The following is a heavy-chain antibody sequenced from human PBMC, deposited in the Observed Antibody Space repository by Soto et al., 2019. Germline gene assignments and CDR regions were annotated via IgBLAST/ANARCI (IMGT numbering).Heavy chain of an antibody. V-gene: IGHV1-69*06. CDR1: GGTFSNSP. D-gene: IGHD3-22*01. Sequence: QVQLVQSGAEVKKPGSSVKVSCKASGGTFSNSPISWVRQAPGQGLEWMGGTIPTFNTGNYAQKFQGRLTITADKSTNTADIELSSLRSEDTAVYYCARRTSSGYYRYFDSWGQGTLVTVSS. CDR2: TIPTFNTG. CDR3: ARRTSSGYYRYFDS. J-gene: IGHJ4*02.